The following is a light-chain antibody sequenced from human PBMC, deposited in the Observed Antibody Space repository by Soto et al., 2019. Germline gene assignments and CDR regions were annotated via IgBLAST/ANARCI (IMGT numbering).Light chain of an antibody. V-gene: IGKV3-11*01. CDR2: DAS. CDR1: QSVSYH. J-gene: IGKJ1*01. Sequence: EIVLTQSPATLYLSPGERATLSCRASQSVSYHLAWYQQKPGQAHRLLIYDASNRATGIPARFSGSGSGTDFTLTISSLDAEDSAIYYCQQRNNLPPWTFGQGTKVEIK. CDR3: QQRNNLPPWT.